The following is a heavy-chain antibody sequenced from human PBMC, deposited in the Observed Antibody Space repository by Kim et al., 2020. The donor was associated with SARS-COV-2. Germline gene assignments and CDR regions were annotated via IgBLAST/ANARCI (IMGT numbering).Heavy chain of an antibody. CDR2: ISSDGGEK. J-gene: IGHJ6*02. Sequence: GGSLRLSCVASRFTFRTYAMHWVRQTPGKGLEWVAAISSDGGEKYYADSVKGRFATSRDNSKSTLYLQMNSLRPEDTGVYYCARDPGGSYQHSGLDVRGQGTTVTVSS. CDR3: ARDPGGSYQHSGLDV. D-gene: IGHD2-2*01. CDR1: RFTFRTYA. V-gene: IGHV3-30*09.